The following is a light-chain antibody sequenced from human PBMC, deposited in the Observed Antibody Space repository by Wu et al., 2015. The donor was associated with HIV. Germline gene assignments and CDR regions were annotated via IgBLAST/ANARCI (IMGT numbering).Light chain of an antibody. Sequence: STGDRVTITCRASQGINSYVAWYQQKPGKAPKLLIHAAFTLQSGVPSRFSGSGSGTDFTLTISCLQSEDFATYYCQQYYSYPPTFGGGTKVEIK. J-gene: IGKJ4*01. CDR3: QQYYSYPPT. V-gene: IGKV1-8*01. CDR2: AAF. CDR1: QGINSY.